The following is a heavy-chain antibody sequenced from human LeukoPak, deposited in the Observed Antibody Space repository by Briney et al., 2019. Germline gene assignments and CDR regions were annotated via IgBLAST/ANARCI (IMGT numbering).Heavy chain of an antibody. Sequence: ASVKVSCKASGYTFTGYYMHWVRQAPGQGLEWMGRINPNSGGTNYAQKFQGRVTMTRDTSISTAYTELSRLRSDDTAVYYCARDLGRYSYGLGWFDPWGQGTLVTVSS. J-gene: IGHJ5*02. V-gene: IGHV1-2*06. CDR2: INPNSGGT. CDR3: ARDLGRYSYGLGWFDP. CDR1: GYTFTGYY. D-gene: IGHD5-18*01.